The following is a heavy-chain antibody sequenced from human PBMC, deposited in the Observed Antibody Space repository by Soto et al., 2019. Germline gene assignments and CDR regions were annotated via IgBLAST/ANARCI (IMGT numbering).Heavy chain of an antibody. CDR2: ISDDGSDK. CDR1: GFTFINYG. Sequence: GGSLRLSCAASGFTFINYGMHWVRQAPGKGLEWVAVISDDGSDKYYVDSVKGRFTISRDNSKNRLYLQMNSLRAEDSAVYYCAKDRAAAGTFPFDYWGRGTLVTVSS. V-gene: IGHV3-30*18. D-gene: IGHD6-13*01. J-gene: IGHJ4*02. CDR3: AKDRAAAGTFPFDY.